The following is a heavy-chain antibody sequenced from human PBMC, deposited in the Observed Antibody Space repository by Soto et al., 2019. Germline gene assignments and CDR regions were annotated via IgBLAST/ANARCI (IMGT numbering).Heavy chain of an antibody. CDR2: IPYDGSNK. CDR1: GFTFSSYG. J-gene: IGHJ3*02. V-gene: IGHV3-30*18. D-gene: IGHD5-18*01. Sequence: GGSLRLSCAASGFTFSSYGMHWVRQAPGKGLEWVAVIPYDGSNKYYADSVKGRFTISRDNSKNTLYLQMNSLRAEDTAVYYCAKDLYTAMVTNAFDIWGQGTMVTVSS. CDR3: AKDLYTAMVTNAFDI.